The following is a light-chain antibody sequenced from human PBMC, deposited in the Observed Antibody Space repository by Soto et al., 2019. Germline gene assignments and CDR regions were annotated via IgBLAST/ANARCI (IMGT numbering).Light chain of an antibody. CDR2: AAS. V-gene: IGKV3-11*01. CDR3: QHRANWPLT. Sequence: EIVLTQSPATLSLSAGERATLSCSASQSVSNKVIWYQQKPGQAPRLLIYAASTRATGIPARFSGSGSGTDFTLTINSLEPEDFAVYFCQHRANWPLTFGGGTKVDIK. CDR1: QSVSNK. J-gene: IGKJ4*01.